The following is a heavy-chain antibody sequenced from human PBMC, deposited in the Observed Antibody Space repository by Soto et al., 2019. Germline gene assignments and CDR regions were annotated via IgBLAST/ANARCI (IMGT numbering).Heavy chain of an antibody. Sequence: KPSETLSLTCTVSGGSISSYYWSWIRQPAGKGLEWIGRICTSGSTNYNPSLKSRVTMSVDTSKNQFSLKLSSVTAADTAVYYCARDWGEADYYYYGMDVWGQGTTVTVSS. J-gene: IGHJ6*02. CDR2: ICTSGST. V-gene: IGHV4-4*07. D-gene: IGHD3-16*01. CDR3: ARDWGEADYYYYGMDV. CDR1: GGSISSYY.